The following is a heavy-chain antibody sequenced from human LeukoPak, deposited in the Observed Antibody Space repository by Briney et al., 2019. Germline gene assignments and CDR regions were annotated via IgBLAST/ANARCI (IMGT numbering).Heavy chain of an antibody. Sequence: GGSLRLSCAASGFTFSSYDMHWVRQATGKGLEWVSAIGTAGDTYYPGSVKGRFTISRENAKNSLYLQMNSLRAGDTAVYYCARGRKQWPAGPMVVWGKGTTVTVSS. J-gene: IGHJ6*03. CDR1: GFTFSSYD. CDR3: ARGRKQWPAGPMVV. D-gene: IGHD6-19*01. V-gene: IGHV3-13*01. CDR2: IGTAGDT.